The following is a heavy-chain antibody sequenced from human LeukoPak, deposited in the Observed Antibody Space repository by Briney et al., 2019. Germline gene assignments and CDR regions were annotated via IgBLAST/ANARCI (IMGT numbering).Heavy chain of an antibody. D-gene: IGHD1-1*01. CDR2: ISDRSDYI. J-gene: IGHJ4*02. V-gene: IGHV3-21*01. Sequence: GGSLRLSCAASGFNSNTYNMNWVPQAPGKGLEWVSSISDRSDYIYYSDSLRARFSISRDNANNSLYLLMNSLRAEDTAIYYCARGNWNDEGFFDFWGEGILVTVSS. CDR3: ARGNWNDEGFFDF. CDR1: GFNSNTYN.